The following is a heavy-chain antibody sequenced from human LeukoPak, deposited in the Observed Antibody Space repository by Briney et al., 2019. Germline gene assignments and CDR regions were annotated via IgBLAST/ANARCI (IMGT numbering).Heavy chain of an antibody. Sequence: PSQTLSLTCTVSGGSISSGANYWSWIRQPPGRGLEWIGYISHSESAYYSPSLESRITISVDRSKNQFSLKLKSVTAADTAVYYCARDPMVRGVISAFDIWGQGTMVTVSS. CDR1: GGSISSGANY. J-gene: IGHJ3*02. CDR3: ARDPMVRGVISAFDI. CDR2: ISHSESA. D-gene: IGHD3-10*01. V-gene: IGHV4-30-2*01.